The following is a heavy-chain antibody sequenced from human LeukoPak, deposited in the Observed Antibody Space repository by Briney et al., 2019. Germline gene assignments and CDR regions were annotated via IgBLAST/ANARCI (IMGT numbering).Heavy chain of an antibody. Sequence: SETLSLTCTVSGGSISSGDYYWSWIRQPPGKGLEWIGYIYYSGSTYYNPSLKSRVTISVDTSKNQFSLKLSSVTAADTAVYYCARGYYDYVWGSYRPPDAFDIWGQGTMVTVSS. CDR1: GGSISSGDYY. CDR2: IYYSGST. V-gene: IGHV4-30-4*01. J-gene: IGHJ3*02. CDR3: ARGYYDYVWGSYRPPDAFDI. D-gene: IGHD3-16*02.